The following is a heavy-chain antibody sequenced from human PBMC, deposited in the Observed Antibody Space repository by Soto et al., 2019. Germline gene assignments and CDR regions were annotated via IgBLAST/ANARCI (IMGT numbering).Heavy chain of an antibody. Sequence: PSETLSLTCAVSGGSISSGGYSWSWIWQPPGKGLEWIGYIYHSGSTYYNPSPKSRVTISVDRSKNQFSLKLSSVTAADTAVYYCARARGGYYGMDVWGQGTTVTVSS. CDR2: IYHSGST. J-gene: IGHJ6*02. V-gene: IGHV4-30-2*01. CDR3: ARARGGYYGMDV. CDR1: GGSISSGGYS. D-gene: IGHD3-10*01.